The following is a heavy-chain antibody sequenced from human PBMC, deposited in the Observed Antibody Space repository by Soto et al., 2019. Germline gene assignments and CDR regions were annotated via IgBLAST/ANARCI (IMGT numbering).Heavy chain of an antibody. Sequence: QVQLVQSGAEVKKPGSSVKVSCKASGGTFSSYAISWVRQAPGQGLEWMGGIIPIFGTANYAQKFQGRVTITADESTSTAYMELSSLRSEDTAVYYCARDSLPFYLYSSSSQVEINYFDYWGQGTLVTVSS. CDR3: ARDSLPFYLYSSSSQVEINYFDY. V-gene: IGHV1-69*01. CDR1: GGTFSSYA. J-gene: IGHJ4*02. CDR2: IIPIFGTA. D-gene: IGHD6-6*01.